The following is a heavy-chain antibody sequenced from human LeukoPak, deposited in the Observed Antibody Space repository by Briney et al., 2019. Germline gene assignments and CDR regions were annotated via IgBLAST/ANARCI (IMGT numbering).Heavy chain of an antibody. D-gene: IGHD6-6*01. CDR2: ISSNGATT. CDR3: VKDRSIAAPNNDFFDS. Sequence: GGSLRLSYSASGFTFNKFYLHWVRQAPGKGLEFVSHISSNGATTYYADSVKGRFTISRDNYTLYLQMSSLRADDTAVYYCVKDRSIAAPNNDFFDSWGQGALVTVSS. V-gene: IGHV3-64D*06. CDR1: GFTFNKFY. J-gene: IGHJ4*02.